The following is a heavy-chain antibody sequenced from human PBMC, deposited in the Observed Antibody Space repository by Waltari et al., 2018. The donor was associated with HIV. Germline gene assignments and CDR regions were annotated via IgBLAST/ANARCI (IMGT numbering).Heavy chain of an antibody. D-gene: IGHD1-26*01. CDR1: GFIFSNYD. CDR3: AKDGGSYSGWYDP. V-gene: IGHV3-23*01. J-gene: IGHJ5*02. CDR2: ISGRGSTT. Sequence: EVQLLESGGGLVQPGGSRRISCAASGFIFSNYDMHWIRHSPGKGLEGISLISGRGSTTYYTDSVKGRFIISRDNSRNILFLQMNNLRVEDTAVYYCAKDGGSYSGWYDPWGQGTLVTVSS.